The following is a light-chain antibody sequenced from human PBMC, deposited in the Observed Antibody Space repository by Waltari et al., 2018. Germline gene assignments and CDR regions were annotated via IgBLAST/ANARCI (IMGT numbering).Light chain of an antibody. Sequence: DIVMTQSPDSLAVSLGERAPINCNSSQRVSSNSYSKSSLASYHQNPGQPPNGLISWASTRESGVPDRFSGSGSGTDFTLTISSLQAEDVAVYYGQKYYSSPPSLGPGTKVDIK. V-gene: IGKV4-1*01. CDR2: WAS. J-gene: IGKJ3*01. CDR1: QRVSSNSYSKSS. CDR3: QKYYSSPPS.